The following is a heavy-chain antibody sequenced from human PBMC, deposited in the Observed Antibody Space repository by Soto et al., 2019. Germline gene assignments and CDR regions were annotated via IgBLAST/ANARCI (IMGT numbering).Heavy chain of an antibody. CDR2: IKSKSVGGTT. Sequence: EVQLVESGGGLVKPGGSLTLSCAASGFSFSNVWMSWVRQAPGKGLEWVGHIKSKSVGGTTDYTALGKGRFTISRDDSKDKLYLQMNSLKTEETAVYYCTTYSTQTFGDGGPCYSVQTKINDSWGQGILVTVSS. CDR1: GFSFSNVW. J-gene: IGHJ4*02. CDR3: TTYSTQTFGDGGPCYSVQTKINDS. D-gene: IGHD2-15*01. V-gene: IGHV3-15*01.